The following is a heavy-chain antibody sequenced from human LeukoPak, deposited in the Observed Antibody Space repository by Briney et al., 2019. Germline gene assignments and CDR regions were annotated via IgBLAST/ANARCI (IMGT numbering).Heavy chain of an antibody. Sequence: GGSLRLSCAASGFTFDDYAMHWDRQAPGKGLEWVSGISWNSGSIGYADSVKGRFTISRDNAKNSLYLQMNSLRAEDTALYYCAKGGRSSEYEGFDYWGQGTLVIVSS. CDR3: AKGGRSSEYEGFDY. D-gene: IGHD6-13*01. CDR2: ISWNSGSI. CDR1: GFTFDDYA. V-gene: IGHV3-9*01. J-gene: IGHJ4*02.